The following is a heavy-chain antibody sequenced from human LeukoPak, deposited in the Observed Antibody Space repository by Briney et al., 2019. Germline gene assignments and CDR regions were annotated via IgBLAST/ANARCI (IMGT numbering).Heavy chain of an antibody. J-gene: IGHJ4*02. D-gene: IGHD6-13*01. CDR3: ARADGIAAAGMSDY. CDR1: GYTFTSYG. Sequence: ASVKVSCKASGYTFTSYGISWVRQAPGQGLEWMGWISAYNGNTNYAQKLQGRVTMTTDTSTSTAYMELRSLRSDDPAVYYCARADGIAAAGMSDYWGQGTLVTVSS. V-gene: IGHV1-18*01. CDR2: ISAYNGNT.